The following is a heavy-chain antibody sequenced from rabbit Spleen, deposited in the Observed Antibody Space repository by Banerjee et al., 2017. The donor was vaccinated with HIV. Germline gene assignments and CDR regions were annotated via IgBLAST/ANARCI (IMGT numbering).Heavy chain of an antibody. CDR3: ARWASSDGYFDL. CDR2: IYAGTSGFVDAS. D-gene: IGHD1-1*01. Sequence: QQQLEESGGGLVKPEASLTVTCTASGFSFSSSDYICWVRQAPGKGLEWIACIYAGTSGFVDASYYASWAIGRFTISKTSSTAVALQMTSLTVADTATYFCARWASSDGYFDLWGPGTLVTVS. J-gene: IGHJ4*01. V-gene: IGHV1S45*01. CDR1: GFSFSSSDY.